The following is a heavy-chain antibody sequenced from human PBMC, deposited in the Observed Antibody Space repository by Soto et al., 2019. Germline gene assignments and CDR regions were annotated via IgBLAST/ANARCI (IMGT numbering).Heavy chain of an antibody. J-gene: IGHJ4*02. CDR1: GYTLTELF. CDR3: ATDRGAAAGTFGISRPTDHFDY. D-gene: IGHD6-13*01. CDR2: FDPEDGET. Sequence: ASVKVSCKVSGYTLTELFMHWVRQAPGKGLEWMGGFDPEDGETIYAQKFQGRVTMTEDTSTDTAYMELSSLRSEDTAVYYCATDRGAAAGTFGISRPTDHFDYWGQGTLVTVSS. V-gene: IGHV1-24*01.